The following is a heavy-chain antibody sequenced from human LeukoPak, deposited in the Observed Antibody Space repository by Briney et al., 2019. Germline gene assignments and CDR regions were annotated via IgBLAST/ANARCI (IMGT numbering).Heavy chain of an antibody. J-gene: IGHJ6*02. Sequence: PSETLSLTCTVSGGSISSSSYYWGWIRQPPGKGLEWIGSIYYSGSTYYNPSLKSRVTISVDTSKNQFSLKLSSVTAADTAVYYCARRDNLAARPFYYYYGMDVWGQGTTVTVSS. V-gene: IGHV4-39*01. CDR3: ARRDNLAARPFYYYYGMDV. D-gene: IGHD6-6*01. CDR2: IYYSGST. CDR1: GGSISSSSYY.